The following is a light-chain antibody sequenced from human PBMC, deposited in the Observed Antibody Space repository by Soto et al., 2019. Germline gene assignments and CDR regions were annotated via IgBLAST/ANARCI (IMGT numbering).Light chain of an antibody. V-gene: IGLV2-8*01. CDR3: SSYAGSNTFDV. CDR1: SSDVGGYNY. Sequence: QSALTQPPSASGSPGQSVTISCTGTSSDVGGYNYVSWYQQYPGKAPKLMIYEVSKRPSGVPDRFSGSKSGNTASLTVSGLQAEDEADYYCSSYAGSNTFDVFGTGTKLTV. J-gene: IGLJ1*01. CDR2: EVS.